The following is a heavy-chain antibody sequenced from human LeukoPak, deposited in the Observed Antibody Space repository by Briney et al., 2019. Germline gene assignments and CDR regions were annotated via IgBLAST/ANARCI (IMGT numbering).Heavy chain of an antibody. Sequence: GGSLRLSCAASGFTFSSYWMSWVRQAPGKGLEWVANIKQDASEKYYVDSVKGRFTISRDNAKNSLYLQMNSLRAEDTAVYYCARDTRTSSTAARHPDSFDYWGQGTLVTVSS. CDR3: ARDTRTSSTAARHPDSFDY. CDR2: IKQDASEK. CDR1: GFTFSSYW. J-gene: IGHJ4*02. D-gene: IGHD6-6*01. V-gene: IGHV3-7*01.